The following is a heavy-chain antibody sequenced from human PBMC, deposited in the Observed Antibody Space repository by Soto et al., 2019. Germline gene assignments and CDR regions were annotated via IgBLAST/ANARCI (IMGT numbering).Heavy chain of an antibody. CDR2: ISGSGGST. CDR1: AFTFTSYS. J-gene: IGHJ3*01. CDR3: AKLMIGVGATSAFDF. D-gene: IGHD1-26*01. Sequence: EMQLLESGGGLVQPGGSLRLSCAASAFTFTSYSMAWVRQAPGKGLEWVSIISGSGGSTWDADSVKGRFSISRDNSKNTQYLQMNSLRADDTALYYCAKLMIGVGATSAFDFWGQGTMVTVSS. V-gene: IGHV3-23*01.